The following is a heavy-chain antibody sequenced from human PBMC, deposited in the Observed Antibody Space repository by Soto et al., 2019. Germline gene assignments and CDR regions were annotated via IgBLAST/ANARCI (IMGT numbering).Heavy chain of an antibody. J-gene: IGHJ6*02. CDR2: ISYIGST. CDR1: GASISSDDYY. Sequence: QVQLQESGPGLVKPSQTLSLTCSISGASISSDDYYWSWFRQPPGKGLEWIGYISYIGSTYYNPSLTSRITISVDTSKTQFSLILSSVTAADTAVFYCAREVNNYYGMDVWGQGTTVTGSS. V-gene: IGHV4-30-4*01. CDR3: AREVNNYYGMDV.